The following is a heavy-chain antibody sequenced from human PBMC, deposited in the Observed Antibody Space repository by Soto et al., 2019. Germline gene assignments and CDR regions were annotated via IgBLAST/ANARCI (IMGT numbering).Heavy chain of an antibody. J-gene: IGHJ5*02. Sequence: SETLSLTCTVSGYNISSGGYYWSWIRQSPGKGLEWIVYIFYSGYNYDNPALKRRLSMSVATSKNQFSLRLHSVTAADNAVYVCERLNPMGAVPTPMGWFDHWGQGTLVTVSS. D-gene: IGHD3-10*01. CDR2: IFYSGYN. CDR3: ERLNPMGAVPTPMGWFDH. CDR1: GYNISSGGYY. V-gene: IGHV4-31*03.